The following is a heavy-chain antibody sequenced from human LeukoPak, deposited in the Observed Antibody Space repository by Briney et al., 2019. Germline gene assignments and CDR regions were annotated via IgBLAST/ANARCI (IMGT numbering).Heavy chain of an antibody. CDR2: INHSGST. D-gene: IGHD5-18*01. Sequence: PSETLSLTCAVYGGSFSGYYWSWIRQPPGKGLEWIGEINHSGSTNYNPSLKSRVTISVDTSKNQFSLKLSSVTAADTAVYYCAREGSGNTVMAAPDYWGQGTLVTVSS. J-gene: IGHJ4*02. V-gene: IGHV4-34*01. CDR3: AREGSGNTVMAAPDY. CDR1: GGSFSGYY.